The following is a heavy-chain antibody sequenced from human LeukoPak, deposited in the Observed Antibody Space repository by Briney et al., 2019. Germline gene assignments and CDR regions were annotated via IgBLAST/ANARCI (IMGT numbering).Heavy chain of an antibody. D-gene: IGHD2/OR15-2a*01. V-gene: IGHV4-59*08. Sequence: KSSETLSLTCTVSGGSISSYYWNWIRQPPGKGLEWIAYISFSGSTNSNPSLKSRVTISVDTSKNQFSLKLSSVTAADAAVYYCAGHHPRNTVDFWGQGTLVTVSS. CDR1: GGSISSYY. J-gene: IGHJ4*02. CDR3: AGHHPRNTVDF. CDR2: ISFSGST.